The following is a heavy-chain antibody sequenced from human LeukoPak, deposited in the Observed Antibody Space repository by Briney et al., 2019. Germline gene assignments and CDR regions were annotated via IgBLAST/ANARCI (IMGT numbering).Heavy chain of an antibody. CDR1: GGSISSSSYY. CDR2: IYYSGST. V-gene: IGHV4-39*01. D-gene: IGHD6-13*01. CDR3: ARQRAAAGKNWFDP. J-gene: IGHJ5*02. Sequence: SETLSLTCTVSGGSISSSSYYWGWIRQPPGKGLEWIGSIYYSGSTYYNPSLKGRVTISVDTPKNQFSLKLSSVTAADTAVYYCARQRAAAGKNWFDPWGQGTLVTVSS.